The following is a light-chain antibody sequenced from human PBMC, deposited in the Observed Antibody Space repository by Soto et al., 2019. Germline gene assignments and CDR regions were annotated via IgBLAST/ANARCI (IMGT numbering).Light chain of an antibody. CDR2: DAS. V-gene: IGKV3-11*01. CDR3: QQRSNWPSIT. J-gene: IGKJ5*01. CDR1: QSVRTS. Sequence: EVVLTQSPSTLSLSAGERATLSWGASQSVRTSLAWYQHKPGQAPRLVVYDASLRANGVPARFGGSGSGTDFTLTINSLEPEDFAVYYCQQRSNWPSITFGQGTRLEIK.